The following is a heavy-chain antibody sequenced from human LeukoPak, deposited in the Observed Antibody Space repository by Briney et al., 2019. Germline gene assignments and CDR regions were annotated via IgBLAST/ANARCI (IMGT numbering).Heavy chain of an antibody. CDR3: ARIGDSSGYFAFDI. J-gene: IGHJ3*02. V-gene: IGHV3-21*01. Sequence: PGGSLRLSCSASGFTFSRYSLNLDRQAPGKGLEWVSSISSSSTYTYYADSVKGRFTISRDNAKNSLFLQMNSLRAEDTAVYYCARIGDSSGYFAFDIWGQGTMVTVSS. CDR1: GFTFSRYS. D-gene: IGHD3-22*01. CDR2: ISSSSTYT.